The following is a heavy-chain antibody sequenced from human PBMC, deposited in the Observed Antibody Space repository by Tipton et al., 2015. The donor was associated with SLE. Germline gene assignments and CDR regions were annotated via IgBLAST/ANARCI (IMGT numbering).Heavy chain of an antibody. V-gene: IGHV4-59*08. CDR2: IFYSGVT. Sequence: TLSLTCTVSDGSINSYYWSWIRQSPGQGLEWIASIFYSGVTKYNPSLKSRVIISRDSSKNQFSLKLSSVTAADTAVYYCARSVLQGVMLVMDDYWGQGTLVTVSS. J-gene: IGHJ4*02. CDR3: ARSVLQGVMLVMDDY. D-gene: IGHD3-10*01. CDR1: DGSINSYY.